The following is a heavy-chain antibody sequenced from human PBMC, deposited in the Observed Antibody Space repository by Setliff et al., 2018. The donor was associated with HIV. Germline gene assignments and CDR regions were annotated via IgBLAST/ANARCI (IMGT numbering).Heavy chain of an antibody. D-gene: IGHD5-12*01. CDR2: IYTSGST. V-gene: IGHV4-61*02. CDR3: ARSPERGYDSDWFDP. J-gene: IGHJ5*02. CDR1: GGSISSGSYY. Sequence: SETLSLTCTVSGGSISSGSYYWSWIRQPAGKGLEWIGRIYTSGSTNYNPSLKRRVTISVDTSKNQFSLQLSSVTASDTAVYYCARSPERGYDSDWFDPWGQGTLVTVSS.